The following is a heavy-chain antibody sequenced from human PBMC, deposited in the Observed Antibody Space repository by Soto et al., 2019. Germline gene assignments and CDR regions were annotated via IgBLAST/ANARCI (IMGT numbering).Heavy chain of an antibody. CDR1: GYSFTSYW. CDR2: IYPGDSDT. CDR3: ARLSYYDSSGYFNYYYGMDV. J-gene: IGHJ6*02. Sequence: PGESLKISCKGSGYSFTSYWIGWVRQMPGKGLEWMGIIYPGDSDTRYSPSFQGQVTISADKSISTAYLQWSSLKASDTAMYYCARLSYYDSSGYFNYYYGMDVWGQGTTVTVS. D-gene: IGHD3-22*01. V-gene: IGHV5-51*01.